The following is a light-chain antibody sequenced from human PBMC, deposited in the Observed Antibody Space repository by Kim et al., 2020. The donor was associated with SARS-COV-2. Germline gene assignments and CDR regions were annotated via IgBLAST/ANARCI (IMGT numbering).Light chain of an antibody. CDR2: AAS. V-gene: IGKV1-6*01. J-gene: IGKJ2*01. CDR1: QGIRRD. Sequence: SASVGDRVTLTCRASQGIRRDLGWYQQKPGKAPKLLIFAASGLHSGVPSRFSGSASGTDFTLTITNLQPEDFATYYCLQDYNYPYTFGQGTKLEI. CDR3: LQDYNYPYT.